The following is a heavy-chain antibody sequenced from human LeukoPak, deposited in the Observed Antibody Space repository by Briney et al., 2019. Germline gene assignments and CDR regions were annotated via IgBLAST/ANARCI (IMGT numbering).Heavy chain of an antibody. Sequence: PGGALRLSCAASGFTFSRYAMSWVRQAPGKGVEGVSAISGSGGSTYYADSVKGGVTISRDNSKNTLYLQMNSLSAEDTAVYYCAKEWGSGTYFDYWGQGTLVTVSS. CDR1: GFTFSRYA. V-gene: IGHV3-23*01. CDR3: AKEWGSGTYFDY. J-gene: IGHJ4*02. D-gene: IGHD3-10*01. CDR2: ISGSGGST.